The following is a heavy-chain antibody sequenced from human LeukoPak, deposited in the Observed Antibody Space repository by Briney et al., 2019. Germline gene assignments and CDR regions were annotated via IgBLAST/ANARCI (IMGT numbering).Heavy chain of an antibody. J-gene: IGHJ6*02. D-gene: IGHD2-2*01. V-gene: IGHV1-69*13. CDR2: IIPIFGTA. CDR1: GGTFSSYA. CDR3: AGGDADIVVVPAARASYYGMDV. Sequence: SVKVSCTASGGTFSSYAISWVRQAPGQGLEWMGGIIPIFGTANYAQKFQGRVTITADESTSTAYMELSSLRSEDTAVYYCAGGDADIVVVPAARASYYGMDVWGQGTTVTVSS.